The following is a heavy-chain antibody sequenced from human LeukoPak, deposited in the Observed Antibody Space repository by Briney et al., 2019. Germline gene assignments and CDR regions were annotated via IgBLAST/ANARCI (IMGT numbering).Heavy chain of an antibody. J-gene: IGHJ4*02. CDR1: GGSISSSNW. CDR2: IYHSGST. D-gene: IGHD1-26*01. V-gene: IGHV4-4*02. Sequence: PSETLSLTCAVSGGSISSSNWWSWVRQPPGKGLEWIGEIYHSGSTNYNPSLKSRVTISVDKSKNQFSLKLSSVTAADTAVYYCARDLGGIVGATNYWGQGTLVTVSS. CDR3: ARDLGGIVGATNY.